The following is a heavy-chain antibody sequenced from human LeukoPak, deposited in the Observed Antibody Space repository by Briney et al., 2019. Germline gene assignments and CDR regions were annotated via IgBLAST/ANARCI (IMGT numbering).Heavy chain of an antibody. V-gene: IGHV3-9*01. CDR1: GFTFDYYA. J-gene: IGHJ4*02. CDR3: ARDMGGDSYGSPFDY. CDR2: ISWNSGSI. D-gene: IGHD5-18*01. Sequence: GGSLRLSCAASGFTFDYYAMHWVRQAPGKSLEWVSGISWNSGSIGYADSVKGRFTISRYNAKNSLYLQMNSLRAEDTALYYCARDMGGDSYGSPFDYWGQGTLVTVSS.